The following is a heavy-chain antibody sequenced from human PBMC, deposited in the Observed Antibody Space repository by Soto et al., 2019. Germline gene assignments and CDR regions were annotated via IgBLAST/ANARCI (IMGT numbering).Heavy chain of an antibody. Sequence: QVQLQESGPGLVKPSQTLSLTCTVSGGSISSGGYYWSWIRQHPGKGLEWIGYIYYSGSTYYNPSLKSRVTTSVDTSKNQFSLKLSSVTAADTAVYYCARELNPSYDSSGYYSYDAFDIWGQGTMVTVSS. D-gene: IGHD3-22*01. CDR2: IYYSGST. V-gene: IGHV4-31*03. J-gene: IGHJ3*02. CDR3: ARELNPSYDSSGYYSYDAFDI. CDR1: GGSISSGGYY.